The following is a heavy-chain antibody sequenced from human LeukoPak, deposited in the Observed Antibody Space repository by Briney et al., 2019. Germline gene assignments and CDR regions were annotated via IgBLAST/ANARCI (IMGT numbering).Heavy chain of an antibody. V-gene: IGHV1-2*02. D-gene: IGHD2-2*01. Sequence: ASVKVSCKASGYTFTDSYIHWVRQAPGQGLEWMGWINPNSGGTHFAQNFQARVTMTRDTSITTAYMELSRLRSDDTAVYYCARGMHCSSTSCWWYFDLWGRGTLVTVSS. CDR1: GYTFTDSY. J-gene: IGHJ2*01. CDR2: INPNSGGT. CDR3: ARGMHCSSTSCWWYFDL.